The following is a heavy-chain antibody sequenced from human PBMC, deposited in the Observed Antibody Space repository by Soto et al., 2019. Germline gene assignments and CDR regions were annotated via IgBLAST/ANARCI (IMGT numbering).Heavy chain of an antibody. CDR1: GYSFSTYG. Sequence: QVPVVQSGPEVKKPGASVKISCQTSGYSFSTYGINWVRQAPGQGLEWMGWISVFNGHTDYAEKFQGRVTMTTDTSTSTAYMELRSLRSDDTAIYYCARGRGASSWYETPHYFDFWGQGTLVTVSS. CDR3: ARGRGASSWYETPHYFDF. D-gene: IGHD6-13*01. V-gene: IGHV1-18*01. J-gene: IGHJ4*02. CDR2: ISVFNGHT.